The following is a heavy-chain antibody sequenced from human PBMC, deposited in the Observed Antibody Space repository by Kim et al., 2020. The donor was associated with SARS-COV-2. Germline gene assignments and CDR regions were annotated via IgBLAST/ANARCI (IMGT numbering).Heavy chain of an antibody. J-gene: IGHJ4*02. D-gene: IGHD3-16*01. Sequence: GGSLRLSCAASGFTFSSYGMHWVRQAPGKGLEWVAVISYDGSNKYYADSVKGRFTISRDNSKNTLYLQMNSLRAEDTAVYYCAKNGGWGVYYFDYWGQGTLVTVSS. CDR2: ISYDGSNK. CDR3: AKNGGWGVYYFDY. V-gene: IGHV3-30*18. CDR1: GFTFSSYG.